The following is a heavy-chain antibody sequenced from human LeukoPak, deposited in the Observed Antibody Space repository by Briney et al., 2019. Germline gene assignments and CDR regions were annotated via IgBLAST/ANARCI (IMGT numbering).Heavy chain of an antibody. J-gene: IGHJ5*02. D-gene: IGHD3-9*01. CDR3: ATQTYYDILTGQGPSREWDANWFAP. V-gene: IGHV4-34*01. Sequence: PSETLSLTCAVYGGSFSGYYWSWIRQPPGKGLEWIGEINHSGSTNYNPSLKSRVTISVDTSKNQFSLKLSSVTAADTAVYYCATQTYYDILTGQGPSREWDANWFAPWGQGPLVTVSS. CDR2: INHSGST. CDR1: GGSFSGYY.